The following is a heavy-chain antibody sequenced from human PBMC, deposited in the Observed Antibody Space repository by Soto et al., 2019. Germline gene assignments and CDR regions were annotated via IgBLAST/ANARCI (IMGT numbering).Heavy chain of an antibody. Sequence: AESLSLTCAVYGGSFRGYYWSWIRQPPGKGLEWIGEINHSGSTNYNPSLKSRVTISVDTSKNQFSLKLSSVTAADTAVYYCARQIVATIVYYGMDVWGQGTTVTVS. J-gene: IGHJ6*02. CDR1: GGSFRGYY. CDR3: ARQIVATIVYYGMDV. V-gene: IGHV4-34*01. D-gene: IGHD5-12*01. CDR2: INHSGST.